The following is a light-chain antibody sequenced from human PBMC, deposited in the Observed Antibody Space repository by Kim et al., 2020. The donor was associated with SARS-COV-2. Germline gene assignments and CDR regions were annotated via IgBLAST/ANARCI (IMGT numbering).Light chain of an antibody. CDR3: QQFKNYPRT. Sequence: GDRVTITCRASQDITTALAWYQQKPGKTPKLLMYDVSTLESGVPSRFSGSGSWTAFTLTIGSLQPEDFATYYCQQFKNYPRTFGQGTKV. J-gene: IGKJ1*01. CDR1: QDITTA. V-gene: IGKV1D-13*01. CDR2: DVS.